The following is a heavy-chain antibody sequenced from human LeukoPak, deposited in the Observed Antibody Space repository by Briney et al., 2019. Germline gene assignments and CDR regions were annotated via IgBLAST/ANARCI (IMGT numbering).Heavy chain of an antibody. CDR3: ARGRALHVYPDY. CDR1: GGSISSYY. J-gene: IGHJ4*02. D-gene: IGHD2-2*01. CDR2: IYYSGST. Sequence: PSETLSLTCTVSGGSISSYYWSWIRQPPGKGLEWIGYIYYSGSTNYNPSLKSRVTISVDTSKNQFSLKLSSVTAADTAVYYCARGRALHVYPDYWGQGTLVTVSS. V-gene: IGHV4-59*01.